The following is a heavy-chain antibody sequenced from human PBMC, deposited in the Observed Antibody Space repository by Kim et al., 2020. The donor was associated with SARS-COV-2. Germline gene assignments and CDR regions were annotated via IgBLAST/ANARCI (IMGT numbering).Heavy chain of an antibody. J-gene: IGHJ4*02. Sequence: GGSLRLSCATSGFTFTTYAMGWVRQAPGKGLEWVSVISAGGGSTYYADSVKGRFTISRDNSKNTLYLQMNSLRAEDTAVYYCAKGQREYTSSSADYWGQGTLVTVSS. D-gene: IGHD6-6*01. CDR1: GFTFTTYA. CDR2: ISAGGGST. CDR3: AKGQREYTSSSADY. V-gene: IGHV3-23*01.